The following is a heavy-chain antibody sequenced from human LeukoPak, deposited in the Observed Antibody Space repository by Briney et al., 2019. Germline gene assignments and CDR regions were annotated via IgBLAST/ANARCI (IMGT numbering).Heavy chain of an antibody. J-gene: IGHJ5*02. Sequence: SETLSLTCTVSGGSISSSSYYWGWIRQPPGKGLEWIGSIYYNGSTYYNPSLKSRVTISVDTSKNQFSLKLSSVTAADTAVYYCARRVTTVSWFDPWGQGTLVTVSS. V-gene: IGHV4-39*01. CDR1: GGSISSSSYY. CDR3: ARRVTTVSWFDP. D-gene: IGHD4-11*01. CDR2: IYYNGST.